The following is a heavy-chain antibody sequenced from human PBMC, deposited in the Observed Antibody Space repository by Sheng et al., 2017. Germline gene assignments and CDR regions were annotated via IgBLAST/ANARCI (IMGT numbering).Heavy chain of an antibody. CDR3: ARVDHGEYIVGFSFDV. D-gene: IGHD2-21*01. CDR1: GFNFSDHY. Sequence: VQLVESGGGLVKPGGSLTLSCAASGFNFSDHYMSWIRQAPGKGLEWIAYISDDGTHTYDAVSVQGRFTISRDNANNLLYLRMSSLRVEDTAVYYCARVDHGEYIVGFSFDVWGQGTLVTVSS. CDR2: ISDDGTHT. J-gene: IGHJ4*02. V-gene: IGHV3-11*05.